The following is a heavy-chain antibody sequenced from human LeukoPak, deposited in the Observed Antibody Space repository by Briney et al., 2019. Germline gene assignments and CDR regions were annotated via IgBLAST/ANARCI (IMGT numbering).Heavy chain of an antibody. CDR1: GFTFSRYS. Sequence: GSLRLSCAASGFTFSRYSMNWVRQAPGKGLEWASSISSSSSYIYYADSVKGRFTVSRDNAKNSVYLQMNSLRAEDTAVYYCARDKWLTTTHYFDYWGQGTLVTVSS. CDR2: ISSSSSYI. J-gene: IGHJ4*02. V-gene: IGHV3-21*01. CDR3: ARDKWLTTTHYFDY. D-gene: IGHD4-11*01.